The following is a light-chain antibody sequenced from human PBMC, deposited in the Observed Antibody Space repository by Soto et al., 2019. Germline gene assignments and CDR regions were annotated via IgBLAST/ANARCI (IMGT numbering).Light chain of an antibody. CDR1: SSNIGSNT. CDR2: SNN. V-gene: IGLV1-44*01. Sequence: QPVLTQPPSASGTPGQRVTISCSGSSSNIGSNTVNWYQQFSGTAPKLLIYSNNQRPSGVPDRFSGSKSGTSASLAINGLQSEDEADYYCAAWDDSLNGPVFGGGTKVTVL. CDR3: AAWDDSLNGPV. J-gene: IGLJ2*01.